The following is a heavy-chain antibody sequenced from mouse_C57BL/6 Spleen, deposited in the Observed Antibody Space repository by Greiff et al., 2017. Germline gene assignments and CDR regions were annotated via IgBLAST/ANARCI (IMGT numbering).Heavy chain of an antibody. D-gene: IGHD1-1*01. CDR1: GFSINSDCY. V-gene: IGHV3-3*01. Sequence: EVKLMESGPSLVRPSQTLSLTCTVTGFSINSDCYWIWIRQFPGNKLEYIGYTFYSGITYYNPSLDSRTYITRDTSKNQFSLKLSSVTTEDTATYYCARLIYYYGSSYDYAMDYWGQGTSVTVSS. CDR2: TFYSGIT. CDR3: ARLIYYYGSSYDYAMDY. J-gene: IGHJ4*01.